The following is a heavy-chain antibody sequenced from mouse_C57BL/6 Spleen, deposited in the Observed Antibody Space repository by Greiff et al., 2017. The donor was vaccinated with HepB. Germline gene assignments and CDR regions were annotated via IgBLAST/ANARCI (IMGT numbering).Heavy chain of an antibody. V-gene: IGHV3-5*01. J-gene: IGHJ4*01. D-gene: IGHD2-5*01. CDR1: GISITTGNYR. CDR3: ARASNYVGIYAMDY. Sequence: DVQLQESGPGLVKPSQTVFLTCTVTGISITTGNYRWSWIRQFPGNKLEWIGYIYYSGTITYNPSLTSRTTITRDTPKNQFFLEMNSLTAEDTATYYCARASNYVGIYAMDYWGQGTSVTVSS. CDR2: IYYSGTI.